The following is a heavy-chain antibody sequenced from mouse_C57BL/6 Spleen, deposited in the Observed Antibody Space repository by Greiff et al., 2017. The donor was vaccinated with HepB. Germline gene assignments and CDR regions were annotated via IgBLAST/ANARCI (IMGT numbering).Heavy chain of an antibody. J-gene: IGHJ1*03. CDR2: INPSNGGT. V-gene: IGHV1-53*01. CDR1: GYTFTSYW. CDR3: ARDGYYAHFGV. Sequence: VHLVESGTELVKPGASVKLSCKASGYTFTSYWMHWVKQRPGQGLEWIGNINPSNGGTNYNEKFKSKATLTVDKSSSTAYMQLSSLTSEDSAVYYCARDGYYAHFGVWGTGTTVTVSS. D-gene: IGHD2-3*01.